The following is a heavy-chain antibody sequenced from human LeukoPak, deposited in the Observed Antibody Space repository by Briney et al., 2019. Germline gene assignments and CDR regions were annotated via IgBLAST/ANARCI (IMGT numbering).Heavy chain of an antibody. V-gene: IGHV4-59*01. CDR3: ARGVYIAAAQYGY. J-gene: IGHJ4*02. CDR1: GGSISSYY. Sequence: TSETLSLTCTVSGGSISSYYWSWIRQPPGKGLEWIGYIYYSGTTNYNPSLKSRVTISVDTSRNQFSLKLSSVTAADTAVYYCARGVYIAAAQYGYWGQGTLVTVSS. CDR2: IYYSGTT. D-gene: IGHD6-13*01.